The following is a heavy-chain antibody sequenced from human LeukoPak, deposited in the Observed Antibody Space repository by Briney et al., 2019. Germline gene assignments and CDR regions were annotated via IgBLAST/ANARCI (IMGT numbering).Heavy chain of an antibody. D-gene: IGHD4-23*01. V-gene: IGHV4-61*02. J-gene: IGHJ6*03. CDR2: IYTSGST. CDR3: ARCGGGNSGSYYYYYMDV. CDR1: GGSISSGSYY. Sequence: PSETLSLTCTVSGGSISSGSYYWSWIRQPAGKGLEWIGRIYTSGSTNYNPSLKSRVTISVDTSKNQFSLKLSSVTAADTAVYYCARCGGGNSGSYYYYYMDVWGKGTTVTISS.